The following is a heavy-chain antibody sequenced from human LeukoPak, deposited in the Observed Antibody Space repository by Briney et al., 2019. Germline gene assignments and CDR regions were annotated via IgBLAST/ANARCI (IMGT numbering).Heavy chain of an antibody. CDR2: ISYDGSNK. CDR3: ARGRPYYYDSSGYYVWDY. Sequence: GRSLRLSCAASGFTFSSYAMHWVRQAPGKGLEWVAVISYDGSNKYYADSVKGRFTISRDNSKNTLYLQMNSLRAEDTAVYYCARGRPYYYDSSGYYVWDYWGQGTLVTVSS. D-gene: IGHD3-22*01. CDR1: GFTFSSYA. J-gene: IGHJ4*02. V-gene: IGHV3-30-3*01.